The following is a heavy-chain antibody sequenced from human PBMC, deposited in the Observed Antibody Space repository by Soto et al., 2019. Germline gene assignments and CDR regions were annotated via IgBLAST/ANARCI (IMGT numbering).Heavy chain of an antibody. V-gene: IGHV4-4*02. J-gene: IGHJ6*02. CDR1: GVSISSSNW. CDR2: IYHSGST. Sequence: QVQLQESGPGLVKPSGTLSLTCAVSGVSISSSNWWSWVRQPPGKGLEWIGEIYHSGSTNYNPSLNGRVTISVDKSKNQFSLKLSSVTAADTAVYYCARVSGSYYYGMDVWGQGTTVTVSS. D-gene: IGHD1-26*01. CDR3: ARVSGSYYYGMDV.